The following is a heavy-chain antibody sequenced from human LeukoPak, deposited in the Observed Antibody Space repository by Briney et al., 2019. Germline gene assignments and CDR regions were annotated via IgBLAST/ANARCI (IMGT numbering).Heavy chain of an antibody. D-gene: IGHD3-22*01. Sequence: GASLRPSLAASGLTVISYWITWVRPAPGKWREWVANIKQDGSEIYYVHSVKDRFTISRDNAENSLYLQMNSLRDEDTAVYYCARGSSGSYLGAFDIWGQGTMVSVCS. J-gene: IGHJ3*02. CDR1: GLTVISYW. CDR3: ARGSSGSYLGAFDI. V-gene: IGHV3-7*04. CDR2: IKQDGSEI.